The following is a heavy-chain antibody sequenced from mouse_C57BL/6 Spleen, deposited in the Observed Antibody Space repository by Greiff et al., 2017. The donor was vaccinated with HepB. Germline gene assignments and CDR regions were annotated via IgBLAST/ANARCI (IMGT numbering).Heavy chain of an antibody. CDR2: ISSGSSTI. CDR3: AREKVY. J-gene: IGHJ2*01. V-gene: IGHV5-17*01. CDR1: GFTFSDLG. Sequence: EVQGVESGGGLVKPGGSLKLSCAASGFTFSDLGMHWVRQAPEKGLEWVAYISSGSSTIYYADTVKGRFTISRDNAKNTLFLQMTSLRSEDTAMYYCAREKVYWGQGTTLTVSS.